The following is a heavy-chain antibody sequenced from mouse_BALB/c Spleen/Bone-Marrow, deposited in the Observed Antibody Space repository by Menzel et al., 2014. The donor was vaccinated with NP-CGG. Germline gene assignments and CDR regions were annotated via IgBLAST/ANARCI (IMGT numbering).Heavy chain of an antibody. J-gene: IGHJ2*01. D-gene: IGHD1-1*01. Sequence: VQLQQSGAELAKPGASEKLSCKSSGYTFTSYWMHWVKQRTGQGLEWIGYINHSTGYTEYNQKFKGKATLTADKHSSTAYMQPSSLTSQDSAVYYCALGISYRYYFDYWGYGTPRTGSS. CDR2: INHSTGYT. V-gene: IGHV1-7*01. CDR1: GYTFTSYW. CDR3: ALGISYRYYFDY.